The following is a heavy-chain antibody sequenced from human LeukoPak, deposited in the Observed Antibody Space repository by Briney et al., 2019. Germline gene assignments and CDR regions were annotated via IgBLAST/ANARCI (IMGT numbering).Heavy chain of an antibody. D-gene: IGHD1-14*01. J-gene: IGHJ4*02. CDR3: TRDRSRAEDD. V-gene: IGHV3-23*01. Sequence: GVSLRLSCAASGFAFSTYAMSWVRQAPGMGLEWVSAISGSGGGTYYADSVKGRFTISRDNAKNTLYLLMNNLRAEDTAVYYCTRDRSRAEDDWGQGTLVTVSS. CDR2: ISGSGGGT. CDR1: GFAFSTYA.